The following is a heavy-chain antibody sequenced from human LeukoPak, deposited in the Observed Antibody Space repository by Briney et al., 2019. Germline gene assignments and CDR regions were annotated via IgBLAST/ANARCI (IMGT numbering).Heavy chain of an antibody. Sequence: GGSLRLSCAASGFTFGSYAMSWVRQAPGKGLEWVSAITGSGVSTHYADSVKGRFTISRGNSKDSLYLQMSSLRAEDTAVYYCAKDSGYTYGLSPYYFDCWGQGTLVTVSA. CDR1: GFTFGSYA. CDR2: ITGSGVST. V-gene: IGHV3-23*01. D-gene: IGHD5-18*01. J-gene: IGHJ4*02. CDR3: AKDSGYTYGLSPYYFDC.